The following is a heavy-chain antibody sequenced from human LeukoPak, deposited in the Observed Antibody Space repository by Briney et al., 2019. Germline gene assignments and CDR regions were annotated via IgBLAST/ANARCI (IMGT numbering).Heavy chain of an antibody. D-gene: IGHD3-16*01. CDR2: IKEDGSEK. J-gene: IGHJ3*02. CDR1: GFTFGTYW. CDR3: ARDFDGVQAFDI. V-gene: IGHV3-7*01. Sequence: PGGSLRLSCAASGFTFGTYWMSWVRQAPGKGLEWVANIKEDGSEKYYVDSVKGRFTVSRDSAKNSLYLQMNSLRAEDTAVYYCARDFDGVQAFDIWGQGTMVTVSS.